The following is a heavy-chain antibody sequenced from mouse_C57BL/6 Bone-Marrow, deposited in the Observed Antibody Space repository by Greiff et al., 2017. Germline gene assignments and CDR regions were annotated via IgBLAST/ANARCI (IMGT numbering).Heavy chain of an antibody. D-gene: IGHD1-1*01. CDR1: GYTLTYYT. J-gene: IGHJ1*03. Sequence: QVPLQQSGAELARPGASVKMFCKASGYTLTYYTMHLVKPKPGPGLEWIGLIYPSSGYTKYNQKVKDKATLTADKSSSTAYMQLSSLTSEDSAVYYCARGDYYGSSYSDWYFDVWGTGTTVTVSS. CDR2: IYPSSGYT. V-gene: IGHV1-4*01. CDR3: ARGDYYGSSYSDWYFDV.